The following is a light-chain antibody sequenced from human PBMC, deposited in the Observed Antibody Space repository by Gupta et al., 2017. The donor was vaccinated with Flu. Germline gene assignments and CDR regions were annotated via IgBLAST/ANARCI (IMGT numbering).Light chain of an antibody. CDR3: SSYTSSSTYV. CDR2: EVS. CDR1: SSDVGGYNY. J-gene: IGLJ1*01. V-gene: IGLV2-14*01. Sequence: QSALTQPASGSGSPGQSITISCTGTSSDVGGYNYVSWHQQHPGKAPKLMIYEVSNRPSGVSNRFSGSKSGNTASLTISGLQAEDEADYYCSSYTSSSTYVFGTGTKVTVL.